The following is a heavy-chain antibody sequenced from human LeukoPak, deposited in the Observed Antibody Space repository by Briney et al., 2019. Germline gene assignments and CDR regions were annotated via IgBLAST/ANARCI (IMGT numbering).Heavy chain of an antibody. D-gene: IGHD6-19*01. CDR1: GYSFSSYW. CDR2: SYLGDSDT. Sequence: PGESLKISCKGSGYSFSSYWIAWVRRMPGKGLEWMGISYLGDSDTRYSPSFQGQVTISADKSISTAYLQWSSLKASDTAMYYCARRRAVAGTYYFDYWGQGTLVTVSS. V-gene: IGHV5-51*01. J-gene: IGHJ4*02. CDR3: ARRRAVAGTYYFDY.